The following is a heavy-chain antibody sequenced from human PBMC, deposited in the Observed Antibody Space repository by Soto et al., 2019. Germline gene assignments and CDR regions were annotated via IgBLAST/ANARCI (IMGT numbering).Heavy chain of an antibody. CDR2: IYYSGST. J-gene: IGHJ4*02. CDR3: ARLGYSGYVDY. V-gene: IGHV4-39*01. D-gene: IGHD5-12*01. CDR1: GGSISNSTYY. Sequence: QLQLQESGPGLVKPSETLSLTCPVTGGSISNSTYYWGWIRQPPGKGLEWIGHIYYSGSTYYNPPLKSRVTISVDTSKNQSSLSLSSVTAADTAVYFCARLGYSGYVDYGGQGTLVTVSS.